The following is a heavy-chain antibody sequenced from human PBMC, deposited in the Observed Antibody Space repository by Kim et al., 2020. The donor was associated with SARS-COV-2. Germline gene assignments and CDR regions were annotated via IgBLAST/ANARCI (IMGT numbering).Heavy chain of an antibody. Sequence: GGSLRLSCAASGFTFSSYAMSWVRQAPGKGLEWVSAISGSGGSTYYADSVKGRFTISRDNSKNTLYLQMNSLRAEDTAVYYCAKAAQEGFYYGSSGYQDVWGQGTTVTVSS. CDR3: AKAAQEGFYYGSSGYQDV. J-gene: IGHJ6*02. V-gene: IGHV3-23*01. D-gene: IGHD3-22*01. CDR2: ISGSGGST. CDR1: GFTFSSYA.